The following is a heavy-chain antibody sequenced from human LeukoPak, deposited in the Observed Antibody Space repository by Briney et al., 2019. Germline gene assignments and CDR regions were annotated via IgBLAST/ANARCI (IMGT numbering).Heavy chain of an antibody. CDR2: ISSSSSYI. CDR1: GFTFSSYS. Sequence: GGSLRLSCAASGFTFSSYSMNWVRQAPGKGLEWVSSISSSSSYIYYADSVKGRFTISRDNAKNSLYLQMNSLRAEDTAVYYCARDRWELPEDAFDIWGQGTMVTVSS. CDR3: ARDRWELPEDAFDI. J-gene: IGHJ3*02. D-gene: IGHD1-26*01. V-gene: IGHV3-21*01.